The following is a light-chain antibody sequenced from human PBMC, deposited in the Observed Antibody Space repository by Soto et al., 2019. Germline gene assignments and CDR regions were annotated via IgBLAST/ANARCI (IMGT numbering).Light chain of an antibody. J-gene: IGLJ1*01. CDR3: CSYAGSSTFYV. CDR2: DVS. Sequence: QSALTQPASVSGSPGQSITISCTGTSSDVGSYNLVSWYPQHPGKAPKLMIYDVSKRPSGVSNRFSGSKSGNTASLTISGLQAEDEADYYCCSYAGSSTFYVFGTGTKLTVL. V-gene: IGLV2-23*02. CDR1: SSDVGSYNL.